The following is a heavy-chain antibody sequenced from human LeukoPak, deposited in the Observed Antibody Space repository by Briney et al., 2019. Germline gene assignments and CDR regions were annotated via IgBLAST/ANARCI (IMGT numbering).Heavy chain of an antibody. Sequence: ASVKVSCKASGGTFSGYAISWVRQAPGQGLEWMGGIIPIFGTANYAQKFQGRVTITADESTSTAYMELSSLRSEDTAVYYCAREVRYGFDPWGQGTLVTVSS. CDR3: AREVRYGFDP. D-gene: IGHD3-9*01. V-gene: IGHV1-69*13. CDR2: IIPIFGTA. J-gene: IGHJ5*02. CDR1: GGTFSGYA.